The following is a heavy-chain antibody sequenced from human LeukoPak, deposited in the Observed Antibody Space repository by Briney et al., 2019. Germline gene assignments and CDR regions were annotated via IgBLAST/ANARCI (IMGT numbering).Heavy chain of an antibody. D-gene: IGHD1-1*01. CDR1: GFTFSSYA. J-gene: IGHJ4*02. CDR3: AKQTRPQLERRLGFDY. CDR2: ISGSGGST. Sequence: GVSLRLSCAASGFTFSSYAMSWVRQAPGKGLEWVSAISGSGGSTYYADSVKGRFTISRDNSKNTLYLQMDSLRAEDTAVYYCAKQTRPQLERRLGFDYWGQGTLVTVSS. V-gene: IGHV3-23*01.